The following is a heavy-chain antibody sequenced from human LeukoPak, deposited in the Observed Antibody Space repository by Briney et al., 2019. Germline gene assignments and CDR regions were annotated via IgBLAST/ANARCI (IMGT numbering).Heavy chain of an antibody. V-gene: IGHV4-61*02. J-gene: IGHJ5*02. CDR3: ARGGYDYVWGSYLTWFDP. Sequence: PSETLSLTCTVSGGSISSGGYYWSWIRQPAGKGLEWIGRIYTSGSTNYNPSLKSRVTISVDTSKNQFSLKLSSVTAADTAVYYCARGGYDYVWGSYLTWFDPWGQGTLVTVSS. D-gene: IGHD3-16*02. CDR1: GGSISSGGYY. CDR2: IYTSGST.